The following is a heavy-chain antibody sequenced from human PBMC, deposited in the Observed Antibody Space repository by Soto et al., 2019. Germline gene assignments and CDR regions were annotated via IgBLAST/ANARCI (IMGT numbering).Heavy chain of an antibody. J-gene: IGHJ6*02. CDR1: GGTFSSYA. V-gene: IGHV1-69*13. Sequence: AASVKVSCKASGGTFSSYAISWVRQAPGQGLEWMGGIIPIFGTANYAQKFQGRVTITADESTSTAYMELSSLRSEDTAVYYCVRNYYDFWSGLDAYYYYGMDVWGQGTTVTVSS. CDR3: VRNYYDFWSGLDAYYYYGMDV. CDR2: IIPIFGTA. D-gene: IGHD3-3*01.